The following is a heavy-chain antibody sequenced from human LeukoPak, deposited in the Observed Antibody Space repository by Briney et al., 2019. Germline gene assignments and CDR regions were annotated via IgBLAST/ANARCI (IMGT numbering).Heavy chain of an antibody. J-gene: IGHJ4*02. CDR2: ISYDGSNK. CDR3: AKDLGYCSGGSCYSIDY. CDR1: GFTFSSYA. Sequence: GGSLRLSCAASGFTFSSYAMRWVRQAPGKGLEWVAVISYDGSNKYYADSVKGRFTISRDNSKNTLYLQMNSLRAEDTAVYYCAKDLGYCSGGSCYSIDYWGQGTLVTVSS. D-gene: IGHD2-15*01. V-gene: IGHV3-30*04.